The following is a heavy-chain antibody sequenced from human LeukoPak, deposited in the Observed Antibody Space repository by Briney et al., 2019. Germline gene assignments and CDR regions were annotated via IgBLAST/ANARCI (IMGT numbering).Heavy chain of an antibody. CDR1: GFISSSYA. CDR2: ISYSGGST. D-gene: IGHD2-2*01. Sequence: PGGSLRLSCAASGFISSSYAMNWVRQAPGKGLEWVSVISYSGGSTNYADSVKGRFTISRDNSKNTLYLQMDSLRVDDTAVYYCATAGSSWGTEFNYWGQGTLVTVSS. V-gene: IGHV3-23*01. CDR3: ATAGSSWGTEFNY. J-gene: IGHJ4*02.